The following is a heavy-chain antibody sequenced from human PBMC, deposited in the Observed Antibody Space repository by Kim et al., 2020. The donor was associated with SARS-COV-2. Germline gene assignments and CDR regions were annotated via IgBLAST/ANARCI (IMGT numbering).Heavy chain of an antibody. Sequence: GGSLRLSCAASGFTFSSYGMHWVRQAPGKGLEWVAVISYDGSNKYYADSVKGRFTISRDNSKNTLYLQMNSLRAEDTAVYYCARSPAGSGYFSFYFDYWGQGTLVTVSS. D-gene: IGHD3-3*01. CDR2: ISYDGSNK. J-gene: IGHJ4*02. CDR3: ARSPAGSGYFSFYFDY. CDR1: GFTFSSYG. V-gene: IGHV3-33*05.